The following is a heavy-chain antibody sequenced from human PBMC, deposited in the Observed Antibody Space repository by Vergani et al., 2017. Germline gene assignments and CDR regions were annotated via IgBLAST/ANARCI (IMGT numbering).Heavy chain of an antibody. J-gene: IGHJ4*02. Sequence: EVQLVESGGGLVQPGGSLRLSCAASGFTFSSYSMNWVRQAPGKGLEWVSYISSSSCTIYYADSVKGRFTISRDNAKNSLYLQMNSLRDEDTAVYYCARLSQWLVRGDFDYWGQGTLVTVSS. CDR3: ARLSQWLVRGDFDY. CDR2: ISSSSCTI. D-gene: IGHD6-19*01. V-gene: IGHV3-48*02. CDR1: GFTFSSYS.